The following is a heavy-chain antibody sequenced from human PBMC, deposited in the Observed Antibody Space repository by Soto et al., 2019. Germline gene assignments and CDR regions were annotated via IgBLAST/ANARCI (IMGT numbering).Heavy chain of an antibody. V-gene: IGHV4-4*03. CDR3: ARGSDMVRGVIRYYYYYYGMDV. J-gene: IGHJ6*02. CDR2: IYHSGST. CDR1: GGSISSSNW. D-gene: IGHD3-10*01. Sequence: PATLSLTCAVSGGSISSSNWWSWVRQPPGKGLEWIGEIYHSGSTNYNPSLKSRVTISVDKSKNQFSLKLSSVTAADTAVYYCARGSDMVRGVIRYYYYYYGMDVWGQGTTVTVSS.